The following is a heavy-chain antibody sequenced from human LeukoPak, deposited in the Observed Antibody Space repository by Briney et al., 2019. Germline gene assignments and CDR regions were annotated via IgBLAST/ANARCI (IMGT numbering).Heavy chain of an antibody. D-gene: IGHD5-24*01. Sequence: GSSVKVSCKASGGTFSSYAISWVRQAPGQGLEWMGGIIPIFGTANYAQKFQGRVTITADESTSTAYMELSSLRSEDTAVYYCARERVGDGYAGGDYWGQGTLVTVSS. CDR2: IIPIFGTA. CDR3: ARERVGDGYAGGDY. CDR1: GGTFSSYA. J-gene: IGHJ4*02. V-gene: IGHV1-69*01.